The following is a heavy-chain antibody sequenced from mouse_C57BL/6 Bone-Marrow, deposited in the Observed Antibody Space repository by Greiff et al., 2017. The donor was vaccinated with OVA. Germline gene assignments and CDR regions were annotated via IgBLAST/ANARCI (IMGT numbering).Heavy chain of an antibody. Sequence: DVMLVESGGGLVKPGGSLKLSCAASGFTFSSYTMSWVRQTPEKRLEWVATISGGGGYTYYPDSVKGRFTISRDNAKNTLYLQMSSLRSEDTALYYCARRLLRGDWYFEVWGTGTTVTVAS. CDR1: GFTFSSYT. CDR2: ISGGGGYT. V-gene: IGHV5-9*01. CDR3: ARRLLRGDWYFEV. D-gene: IGHD1-1*01. J-gene: IGHJ1*03.